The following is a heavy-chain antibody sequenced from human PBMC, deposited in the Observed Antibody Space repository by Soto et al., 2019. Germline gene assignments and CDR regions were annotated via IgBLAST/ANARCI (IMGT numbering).Heavy chain of an antibody. D-gene: IGHD3-9*01. CDR2: ISAYNGNT. V-gene: IGHV1-18*01. J-gene: IGHJ4*02. CDR1: GYTFTSYG. Sequence: ASVKVSCKASGYTFTSYGISWVRQAPGQGLEWMGWISAYNGNTNYAQKLQGRVTMTTDTSTSTAYMELRSLRSDDTAVYYCARGTYDDILTGYLNFDYWGQGTLVTVSS. CDR3: ARGTYDDILTGYLNFDY.